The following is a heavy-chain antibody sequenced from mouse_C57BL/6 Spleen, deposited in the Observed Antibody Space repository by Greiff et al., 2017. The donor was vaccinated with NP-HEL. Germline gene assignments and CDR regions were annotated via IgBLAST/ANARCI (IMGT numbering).Heavy chain of an antibody. CDR2: IYPGSGST. V-gene: IGHV1-55*01. D-gene: IGHD3-2*02. J-gene: IGHJ3*01. CDR1: GYTFTSYW. Sequence: VQLQQPGAELVKPGASVKLSCKASGYTFTSYWITWVKPRPGPGLEWIGDIYPGSGSTNYNEKFKSKATLTVAPSSSTAYMQLCSLTSEDSAVYYCARWDSSGSPFAYWGPGTLVTVSA. CDR3: ARWDSSGSPFAY.